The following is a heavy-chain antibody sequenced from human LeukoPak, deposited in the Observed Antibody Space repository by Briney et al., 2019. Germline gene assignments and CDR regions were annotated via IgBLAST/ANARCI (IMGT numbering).Heavy chain of an antibody. CDR1: GFMFSDYA. CDR3: ARYLCTTSSCYRNFDC. V-gene: IGHV3-23*03. J-gene: IGHJ4*02. D-gene: IGHD2-2*01. Sequence: GGSLRLSCATSGFMFSDYAMSWVRQTQGEGREWVSIIGSDGPSTHYADSVKGRFTISRDNSGNTLYLQMNSLRAEDTAVYYCARYLCTTSSCYRNFDCWGQGTLVTVSS. CDR2: IGSDGPST.